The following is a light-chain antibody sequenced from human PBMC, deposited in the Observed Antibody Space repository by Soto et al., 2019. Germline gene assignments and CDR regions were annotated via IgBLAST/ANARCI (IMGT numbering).Light chain of an antibody. J-gene: IGKJ4*01. CDR3: QQYNSYPRLT. V-gene: IGKV1-5*03. CDR1: QTISSW. CDR2: KAS. Sequence: DIKMTQSPATVSGSVGDRVTITCRASQTISSWLAWYQQKPGKAPKLLIYKASTLKSGVPSRFSGSGSGTDFTLTISSLQPDDFATYYCQQYNSYPRLTFGGGTKVDIK.